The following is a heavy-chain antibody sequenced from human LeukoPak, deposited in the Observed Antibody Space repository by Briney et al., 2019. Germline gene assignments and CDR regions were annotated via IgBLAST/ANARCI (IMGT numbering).Heavy chain of an antibody. Sequence: GGSLRLSCAASGSNFNDYVMNWVRRAPGKGLEGVSTINGRGSGTYYAESVKGRFTISRDNSKNTLYLQMNSLRAEDTAVYYCAKVLPAYSSGWYYFDYWGQGTLVTVSS. J-gene: IGHJ4*02. D-gene: IGHD6-19*01. CDR2: INGRGSGT. V-gene: IGHV3-23*01. CDR1: GSNFNDYV. CDR3: AKVLPAYSSGWYYFDY.